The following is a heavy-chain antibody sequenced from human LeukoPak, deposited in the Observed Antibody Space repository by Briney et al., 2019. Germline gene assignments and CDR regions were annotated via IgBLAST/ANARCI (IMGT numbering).Heavy chain of an antibody. CDR1: GFTFSSQW. J-gene: IGHJ4*02. CDR2: IKRDGSAE. Sequence: GGSLRLSCAASGFTFSSQWVSWVRQAPGKGLEWVANIKRDGSAEYYVDSVKGRFTISRDNAKNSLYLQMNSLRAEDTAVYFCARDSNWSLDYWGQGTLVTVSS. D-gene: IGHD1-1*01. CDR3: ARDSNWSLDY. V-gene: IGHV3-7*01.